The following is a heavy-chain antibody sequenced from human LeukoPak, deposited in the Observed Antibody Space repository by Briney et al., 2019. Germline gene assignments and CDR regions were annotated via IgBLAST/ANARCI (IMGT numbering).Heavy chain of an antibody. Sequence: GGSLRLSCAASGFTFSTYSMYWVRQAPGKGLEWVAYISNDGREKNYADSAKGRFTISRDNSKNTLSLQVDSLRPEDTAVYYCVRDLIRGGQGTLVTVSS. CDR1: GFTFSTYS. J-gene: IGHJ4*02. V-gene: IGHV3-30*04. D-gene: IGHD3-9*01. CDR2: ISNDGREK. CDR3: VRDLIR.